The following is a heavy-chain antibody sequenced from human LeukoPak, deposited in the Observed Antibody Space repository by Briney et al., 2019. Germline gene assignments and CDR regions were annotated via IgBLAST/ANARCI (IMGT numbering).Heavy chain of an antibody. J-gene: IGHJ4*02. D-gene: IGHD2-21*01. V-gene: IGHV1-18*01. CDR1: GYTFTSYG. CDR2: ISAYNGNT. CDR3: TIIPNVILFTHYFEY. Sequence: ASVKVSCKASGYTFTSYGISWVRQAPGQGLEWMGWISAYNGNTNYAQKLQGRVTMTTDTSTSTAYMELRSLRSDDTAVYYCTIIPNVILFTHYFEYWGQGTLVTVSS.